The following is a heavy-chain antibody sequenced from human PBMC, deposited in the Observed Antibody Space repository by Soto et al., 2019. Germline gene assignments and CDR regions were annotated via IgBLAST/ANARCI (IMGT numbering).Heavy chain of an antibody. J-gene: IGHJ5*02. V-gene: IGHV4-39*01. D-gene: IGHD6-13*01. CDR3: ASSSSWYPFQNWFDP. CDR1: GGSISSSSYY. CDR2: IYYSGST. Sequence: SETLSLTCTVSGGSISSSSYYWGWIRQPPGKGLEWIGSIYYSGSTYYNPSLKSRVTISVDTSKNQFSLKLSSATAADTAVYYCASSSSWYPFQNWFDPWGQGTLVTV.